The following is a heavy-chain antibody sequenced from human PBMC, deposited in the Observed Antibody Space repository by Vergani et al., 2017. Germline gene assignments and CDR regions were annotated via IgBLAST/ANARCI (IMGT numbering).Heavy chain of an antibody. CDR2: IYHSGST. V-gene: IGHV4-38-2*02. Sequence: QVQLQASGPGLVKPSETLSLTCTVPGYSISSGYYWGWIRQPPGKGREWIGSIYHSGSTYYNPSLKSRVTISVDTSKNQSSLTLSSVTAADTAVYDCARAESYGDYALGWFDPWGQGTLVTVSS. D-gene: IGHD4-17*01. CDR3: ARAESYGDYALGWFDP. CDR1: GYSISSGYY. J-gene: IGHJ5*02.